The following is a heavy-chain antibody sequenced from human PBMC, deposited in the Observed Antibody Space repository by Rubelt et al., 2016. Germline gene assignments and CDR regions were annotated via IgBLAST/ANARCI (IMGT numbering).Heavy chain of an antibody. D-gene: IGHD1-14*01. Sequence: QVQLQESGPGLVKPSQTLSLTCTVSGGSISSGGYYWSWIRQHPGKGLEWIGYIYYSRGTYYNPSLKSRVTISVDTSKNQFSLKLNSVTAADTAVYYCARLAATATTYYCDYWGQGTLVTVSS. CDR1: GGSISSGGYY. V-gene: IGHV4-31*03. CDR2: IYYSRGT. CDR3: ARLAATATTYYCDY. J-gene: IGHJ4*02.